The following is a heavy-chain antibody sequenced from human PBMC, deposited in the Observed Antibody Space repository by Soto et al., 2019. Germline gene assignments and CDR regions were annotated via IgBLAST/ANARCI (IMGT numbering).Heavy chain of an antibody. CDR1: GGSVISGSYY. V-gene: IGHV4-61*01. Sequence: PSETLSLTCTVSGGSVISGSYYFICIRQPPGKGLEWIGYIYYSGSTNYNPSLKSRVTISVDTSKNQFSLKLSSVTAADTAVYYCAREGYYDSSGYIDYWGQGTLVTVSS. J-gene: IGHJ4*02. CDR2: IYYSGST. CDR3: AREGYYDSSGYIDY. D-gene: IGHD3-22*01.